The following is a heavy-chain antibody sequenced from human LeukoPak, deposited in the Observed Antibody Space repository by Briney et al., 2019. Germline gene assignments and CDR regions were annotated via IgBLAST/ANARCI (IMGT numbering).Heavy chain of an antibody. CDR3: ARGRRPDAFDI. Sequence: GGSLRLSCAASGFTFSSYDMHWVRQAPGKGLEWVSYISSSGSTTHYADSVKGRFTISRDNAKNSLYLQMNSLRAEDTAAYYCARGRRPDAFDIWGQGTRVTVSS. J-gene: IGHJ3*02. V-gene: IGHV3-48*03. CDR2: ISSSGSTT. CDR1: GFTFSSYD.